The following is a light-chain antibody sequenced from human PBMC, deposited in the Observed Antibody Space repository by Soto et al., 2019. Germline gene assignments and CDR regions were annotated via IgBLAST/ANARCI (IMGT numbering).Light chain of an antibody. CDR2: AAS. Sequence: DIQMTQSPSSLSASVGDRVTITCRASQGISNYLAWYQQKPGKGPKLLIYAASTLQSGVPSRFSGSGSGTAFTLTISSLEPEDVATYYCQKYNSALTFGGGTKVEIK. J-gene: IGKJ4*01. CDR3: QKYNSALT. CDR1: QGISNY. V-gene: IGKV1-27*01.